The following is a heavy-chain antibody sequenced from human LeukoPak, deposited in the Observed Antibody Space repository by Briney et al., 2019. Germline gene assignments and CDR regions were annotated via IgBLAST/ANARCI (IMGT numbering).Heavy chain of an antibody. Sequence: GGSLRLSCAASGFGFSNYWMGWVRQAPGKGLACVANIKTDGSEAYYADSVQGRFTISRDNSKSTLCLQMNSLRAEDTAVYYCAKQLGYCSDGSCYFPYWGQGTLVTVSS. CDR3: AKQLGYCSDGSCYFPY. J-gene: IGHJ4*02. D-gene: IGHD2-15*01. CDR2: IKTDGSEA. CDR1: GFGFSNYW. V-gene: IGHV3-7*03.